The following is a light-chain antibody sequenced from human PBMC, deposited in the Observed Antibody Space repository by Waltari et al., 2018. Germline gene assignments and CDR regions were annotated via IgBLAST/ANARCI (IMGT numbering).Light chain of an antibody. J-gene: IGKJ4*01. CDR2: DAS. CDR1: QSVSSY. CDR3: QQRRNWPLS. Sequence: EIVLTQSPATLSLSPGERATLSCRASQSVSSYLAWYPQKPGQAPRRVIYDASNRATGIPARFSGSGSGTDFTLTISSLEPEDFAVYYCQQRRNWPLSFGGGTKVEIK. V-gene: IGKV3-11*01.